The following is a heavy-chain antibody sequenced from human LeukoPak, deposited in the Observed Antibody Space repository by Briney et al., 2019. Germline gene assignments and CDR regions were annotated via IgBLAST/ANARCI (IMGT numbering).Heavy chain of an antibody. CDR3: ARARLDYYDSSGEDY. CDR2: IYYSGST. V-gene: IGHV4-31*03. CDR1: GGSISSGGYY. J-gene: IGHJ4*02. D-gene: IGHD3-22*01. Sequence: SETLSLTCTVSGGSISSGGYYWSWIRQHPGKGLEWIGYIYYSGSTYYNPSLKSRVTISVDTSKNQFSLKLSSVTAADTAAYYCARARLDYYDSSGEDYWGQGTLVTVSS.